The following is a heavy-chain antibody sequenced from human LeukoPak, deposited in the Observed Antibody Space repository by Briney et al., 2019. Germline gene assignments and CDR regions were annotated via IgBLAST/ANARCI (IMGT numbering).Heavy chain of an antibody. J-gene: IGHJ4*02. CDR2: SSSAGTI. CDR1: GFTFSDDY. D-gene: IGHD3-9*01. V-gene: IGHV3-11*04. Sequence: GRSLRLSCAASGFTFSDDYMNWIRQAPGKGLEWVSYSSSAGTIYYADSVKGRFTISRDNAKNSLYLQMNSLRAEDTAVYYCATTHGDFDWLMYYWGQGTLVTVSS. CDR3: ATTHGDFDWLMYY.